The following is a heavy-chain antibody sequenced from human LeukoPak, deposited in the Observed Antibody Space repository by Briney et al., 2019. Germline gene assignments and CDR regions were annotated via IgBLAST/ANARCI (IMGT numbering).Heavy chain of an antibody. V-gene: IGHV4-59*01. Sequence: PSETLSLTCTVSGGSISSYYWSWIRQPPGKGLEWIGYIYYSGSTNYNPSLKSRVTISVDTSKNQFSLKLSSVTAADTAVYYCARSRVGRDLDYWGQGTLVTVSS. CDR1: GGSISSYY. D-gene: IGHD1-26*01. J-gene: IGHJ4*02. CDR3: ARSRVGRDLDY. CDR2: IYYSGST.